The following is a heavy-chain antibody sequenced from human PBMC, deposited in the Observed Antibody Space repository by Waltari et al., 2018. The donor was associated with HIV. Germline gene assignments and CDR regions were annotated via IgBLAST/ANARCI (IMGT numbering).Heavy chain of an antibody. J-gene: IGHJ4*02. CDR2: INPNSGGT. Sequence: QVQLVQSGAEVKKPGAAVKVSCKASGYTFNGHYIHWVRRAPGQGLEWMGWINPNSGGTNPAQKFQGRVTMTRDTSISTAYMELSRLRADDTAVYYCARGPQGLTPSGSHRAGGYWGQGTLVTVSS. V-gene: IGHV1-2*02. CDR3: ARGPQGLTPSGSHRAGGY. CDR1: GYTFNGHY. D-gene: IGHD3-22*01.